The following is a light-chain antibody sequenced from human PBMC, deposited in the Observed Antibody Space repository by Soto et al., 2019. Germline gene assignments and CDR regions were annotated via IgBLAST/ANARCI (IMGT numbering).Light chain of an antibody. Sequence: QSALTQPASVSGSHGQSITISCTGTSSEVGRYNYVSWYQQYPGRAPKLIIYEVTNRPSGVSDRFSGSKSGNVASLTISGLQAADEADYYCGSYTSTYVRIFGTGTKLTVL. V-gene: IGLV2-14*01. CDR2: EVT. CDR1: SSEVGRYNY. J-gene: IGLJ1*01. CDR3: GSYTSTYVRI.